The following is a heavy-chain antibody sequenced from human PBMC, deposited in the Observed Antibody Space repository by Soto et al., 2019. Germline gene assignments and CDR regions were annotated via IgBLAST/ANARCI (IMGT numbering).Heavy chain of an antibody. CDR3: ARDGAAGRVVWHYYYGMYV. J-gene: IGHJ6*02. Sequence: ASVKVSCKASGYTFTSYYMHWVRQAPGQGLEWMGIINPSGGSTSYAQKFQGRVTMTRDTSTSTVYMELSSLRSEDTAVYYCARDGAAGRVVWHYYYGMYVWGQGNTVTVSS. D-gene: IGHD6-13*01. CDR2: INPSGGST. CDR1: GYTFTSYY. V-gene: IGHV1-46*01.